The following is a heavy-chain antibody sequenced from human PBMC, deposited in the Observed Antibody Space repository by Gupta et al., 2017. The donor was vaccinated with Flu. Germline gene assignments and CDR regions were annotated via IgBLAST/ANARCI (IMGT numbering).Heavy chain of an antibody. CDR3: ARDQSILAARQASDNWFDP. CDR1: SSYA. Sequence: SSYAFTWLRQAPGQGLEWMGGIIPLFPSTNYAQKFRDRVTITADISASTGFLELSNLGSDDTAIYYCARDQSILAARQASDNWFDPWGQGTLVTVSS. D-gene: IGHD6-6*01. V-gene: IGHV1-69*06. J-gene: IGHJ5*02. CDR2: IIPLFPST.